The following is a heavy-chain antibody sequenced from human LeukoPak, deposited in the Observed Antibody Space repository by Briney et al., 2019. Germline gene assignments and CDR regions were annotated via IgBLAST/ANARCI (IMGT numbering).Heavy chain of an antibody. J-gene: IGHJ2*01. CDR1: GFTFSSYS. D-gene: IGHD3-16*01. CDR3: ARVFAKWYFDL. V-gene: IGHV3-48*04. Sequence: GGSLRLSCAASGFTFSSYSMNWVRQAPGKGLEWVSYISSSGSTIYYADSVKGRFTISRDNAKNSLYLQMNSLRAEDTAVYYCARVFAKWYFDLWGRGTLVTVSS. CDR2: ISSSGSTI.